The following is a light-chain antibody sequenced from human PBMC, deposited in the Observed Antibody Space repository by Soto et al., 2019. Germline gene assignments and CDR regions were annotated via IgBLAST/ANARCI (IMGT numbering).Light chain of an antibody. CDR1: QGISLS. Sequence: IQLTQSPSSLSASVGDSVTITCRASQGISLSLAWFHQKPGEAPTLLIYDASSLERGVPSRFRGSGSGADFTLSINGLRPEDLGTYFCQQFAYYPVTLGQGTRLEI. J-gene: IGKJ5*01. V-gene: IGKV1D-13*01. CDR3: QQFAYYPVT. CDR2: DAS.